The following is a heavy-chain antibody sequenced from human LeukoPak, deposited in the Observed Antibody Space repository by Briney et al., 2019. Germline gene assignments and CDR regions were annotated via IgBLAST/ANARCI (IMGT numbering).Heavy chain of an antibody. CDR2: IIPIFGTA. D-gene: IGHD2-15*01. CDR1: GGTFSSYA. V-gene: IGHV1-69*13. Sequence: GASVKVSCKASGGTFSSYAISWVRQAPGQGLEWMGGIIPIFGTANYAQKFQGRVTITADESTSTAYMELSSLRSEDTAVYYCARDGAAAGYFHHWGQGTLVTVSS. J-gene: IGHJ4*02. CDR3: ARDGAAAGYFHH.